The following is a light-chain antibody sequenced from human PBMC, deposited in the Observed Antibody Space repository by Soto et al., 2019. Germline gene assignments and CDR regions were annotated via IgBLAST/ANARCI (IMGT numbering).Light chain of an antibody. CDR3: QQSYSTPIT. J-gene: IGKJ5*01. Sequence: DIQITQSPSSPSASVGDRITITCRASQSISSYLNWYQQKPGKAPKLLIYAASSLQSGVPSRFSGSGSGTDFTLTISSLQPEDFATYYCQQSYSTPITFGQGTRLEI. V-gene: IGKV1-39*01. CDR2: AAS. CDR1: QSISSY.